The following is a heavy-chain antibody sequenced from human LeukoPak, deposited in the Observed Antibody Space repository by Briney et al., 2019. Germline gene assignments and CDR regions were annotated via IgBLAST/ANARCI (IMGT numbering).Heavy chain of an antibody. D-gene: IGHD4-11*01. CDR2: ISSSSSYI. CDR1: GFTFSSYS. CDR3: TREDHSNYNY. V-gene: IGHV3-21*01. J-gene: IGHJ4*02. Sequence: GGSLRLCCAASGFTFSSYSMNWVRQAPGKGLEWVSSISSSSSYIYYADSVKGRFTISRDNAKNSLYLQMNSLRAEDTAVYYCTREDHSNYNYWGQGTLVTVSS.